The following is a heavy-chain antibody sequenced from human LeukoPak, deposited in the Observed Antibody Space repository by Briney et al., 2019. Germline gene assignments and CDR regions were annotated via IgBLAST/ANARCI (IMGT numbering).Heavy chain of an antibody. D-gene: IGHD1-1*01. CDR3: AVWNDERRLDY. Sequence: GRSQRLSYAASGFTFRSHGMHWVRQAPGKGLEWVAVIWYDASNVYYADSVKGRFTNSIDNSRNKLFLQMNSLRVEDTAVYYCAVWNDERRLDYWGQGTLVTVSS. V-gene: IGHV3-33*01. J-gene: IGHJ4*02. CDR2: IWYDASNV. CDR1: GFTFRSHG.